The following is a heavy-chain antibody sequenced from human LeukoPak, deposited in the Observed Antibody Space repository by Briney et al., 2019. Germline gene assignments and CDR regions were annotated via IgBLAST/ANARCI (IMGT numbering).Heavy chain of an antibody. V-gene: IGHV4-59*11. J-gene: IGHJ3*01. CDR3: ARLLDNDISGDPDTFDV. D-gene: IGHD3-22*01. CDR2: VSYTGRT. Sequence: PSETLSLTCTVSGSSIRGHYWSWIRQPPGKRLEWIGYVSYTGRTKYNPSLQSRVTISIDTSKSQFSLKLTSVTSADTAVYSCARLLDNDISGDPDTFDVWGQGTTVIVSS. CDR1: GSSIRGHY.